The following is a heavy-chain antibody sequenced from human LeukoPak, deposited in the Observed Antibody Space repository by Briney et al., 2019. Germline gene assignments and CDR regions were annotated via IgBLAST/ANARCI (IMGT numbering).Heavy chain of an antibody. Sequence: GGSLRLSCAASGFTFSSYAMSWVRQVPGKGLEWVSSITSSGGSTYYAGSVKGQFTISRDNSKNTVYLQMNSLRAEDTAVYYCAKDRPNYYDSSGHYYRRNGDYWGQGTLVTVSS. CDR2: ITSSGGST. D-gene: IGHD3-22*01. V-gene: IGHV3-23*01. J-gene: IGHJ4*02. CDR3: AKDRPNYYDSSGHYYRRNGDY. CDR1: GFTFSSYA.